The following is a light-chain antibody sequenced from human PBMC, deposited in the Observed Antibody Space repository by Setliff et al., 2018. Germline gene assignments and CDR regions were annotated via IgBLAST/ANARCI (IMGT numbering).Light chain of an antibody. CDR3: QQYYDRPLT. CDR2: AAS. CDR1: DSVGSN. Sequence: EIVMTQSPATLSVSPGEGATLSCRASDSVGSNLAWYQQKPGQAPRLLIYAASTRATDIPARFSGGGTGTDFTLTISSLQSEDFAVYYCQQYYDRPLTFGGGTKVDIK. V-gene: IGKV3-15*01. J-gene: IGKJ4*01.